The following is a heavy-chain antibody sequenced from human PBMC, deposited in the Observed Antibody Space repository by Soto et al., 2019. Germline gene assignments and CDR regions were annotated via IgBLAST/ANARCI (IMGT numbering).Heavy chain of an antibody. J-gene: IGHJ6*03. CDR2: ISAYNGNT. D-gene: IGHD3-3*01. CDR3: ARDGITIFGVVIMWERNYYYYYMDV. V-gene: IGHV1-18*01. CDR1: GYTFTSYG. Sequence: ASVKVSCKASGYTFTSYGISWVRQAPGQGLEWMGWISAYNGNTNYAQKLQGRVTMTTDTSTSTAYMELRSLRSDDTAVYYCARDGITIFGVVIMWERNYYYYYMDVWGKGTTVTVSS.